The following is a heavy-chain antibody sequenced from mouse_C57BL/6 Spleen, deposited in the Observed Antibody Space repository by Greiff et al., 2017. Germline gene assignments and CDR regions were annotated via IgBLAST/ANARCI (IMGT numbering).Heavy chain of an antibody. CDR1: GFSLTSYG. CDR2: IWRGGST. Sequence: QVHVKQSGPGLVQPSQSLSITCTVSGFSLTSYGVHWVRQSPGKGLEWLGVIWRGGSTDYNAAFISRLSISKDNSKSQVFFKMNSLQADDTAIYYCARNGPLGYFDVWGTGTTVTVSS. J-gene: IGHJ1*03. CDR3: ARNGPLGYFDV. V-gene: IGHV2-2*01.